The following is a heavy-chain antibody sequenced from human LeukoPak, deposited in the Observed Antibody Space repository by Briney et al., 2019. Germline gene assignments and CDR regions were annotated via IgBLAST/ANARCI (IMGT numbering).Heavy chain of an antibody. CDR2: INHSGST. CDR1: GGSFSGYY. Sequence: SETLSLTXAVYGGSFSGYYWSWIRQPPGKGLEWIGEINHSGSTNYNPSLKSRVTISVDTSKNQFSLKLSSVTAADTAVYYCARGYGMGTFDDAFDIWGQATMVTVSS. V-gene: IGHV4-34*01. D-gene: IGHD4-17*01. J-gene: IGHJ3*02. CDR3: ARGYGMGTFDDAFDI.